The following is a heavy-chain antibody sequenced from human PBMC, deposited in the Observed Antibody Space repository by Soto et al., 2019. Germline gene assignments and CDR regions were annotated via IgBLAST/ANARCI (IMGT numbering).Heavy chain of an antibody. Sequence: SETLSLTCAVYGGSFSGYYWSWIRQPPGKGLEWIGEINHSGSTNYNPSLKSRVTISVDTSKNQFSLKLSSVTAADTAVYYCARVSKLVAPKDGRRAYFFAMDVWGHGTTVTVSS. J-gene: IGHJ6*02. CDR1: GGSFSGYY. D-gene: IGHD6-6*01. CDR3: ARVSKLVAPKDGRRAYFFAMDV. V-gene: IGHV4-34*01. CDR2: INHSGST.